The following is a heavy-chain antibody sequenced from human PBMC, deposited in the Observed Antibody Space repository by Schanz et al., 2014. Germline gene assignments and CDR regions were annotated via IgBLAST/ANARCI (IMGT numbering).Heavy chain of an antibody. CDR1: GYTFTSYG. V-gene: IGHV1-69*09. CDR3: ARAPTAYCSDTSCLGTPFDY. D-gene: IGHD2-2*01. J-gene: IGHJ4*02. CDR2: IIPILGIA. Sequence: QVHLVQSGAEVKKPGASVKVSCKASGYTFTSYGINWVRQAPGQGLEWMGRIIPILGIANYAQKFQGRVTITADRSTSTASMELSSLRSEDTAVYYCARAPTAYCSDTSCLGTPFDYWGQGTLVTVSS.